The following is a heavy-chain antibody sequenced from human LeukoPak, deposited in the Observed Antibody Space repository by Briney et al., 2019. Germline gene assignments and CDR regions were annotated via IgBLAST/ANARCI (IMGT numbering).Heavy chain of an antibody. Sequence: SETLSLTRIVSGGSISSLNLWSWLRQPPGKGLEWIGEMYLGGTANFNPSLKSRVTILIDKSKNQLSLQLTSVTAADTAVYYCATKLSTDPHYFDYWGQGILVTVSS. J-gene: IGHJ4*02. V-gene: IGHV4/OR15-8*01. CDR3: ATKLSTDPHYFDY. CDR1: GGSISSLNL. CDR2: MYLGGTA. D-gene: IGHD5/OR15-5a*01.